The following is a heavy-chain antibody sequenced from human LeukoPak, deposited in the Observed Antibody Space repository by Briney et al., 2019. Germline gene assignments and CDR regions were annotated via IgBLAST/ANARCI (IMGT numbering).Heavy chain of an antibody. V-gene: IGHV3-48*02. D-gene: IGHD3-22*01. CDR3: XXXXTYYDSSGYYFDY. J-gene: IGHJ4*02. CDR1: GFTFSSYS. CDR2: ISSSSSTI. Sequence: GGSLRLSCAASGFTFSSYSMNWVRQAPGKGLEWVSYISSSSSTIYYADSVKGRFTISRDNAKNSLYLQMNSLRDEDTAVYYCXXXXTYYDSSGYYFDYWGQGTLVTVSS.